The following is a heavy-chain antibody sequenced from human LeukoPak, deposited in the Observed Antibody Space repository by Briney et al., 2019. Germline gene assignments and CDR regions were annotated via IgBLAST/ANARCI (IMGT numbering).Heavy chain of an antibody. CDR2: INPSGGST. D-gene: IGHD2-2*01. CDR3: ARGPRYCSSTSCYLVWFDP. J-gene: IGHJ5*02. Sequence: ASVKVSCKASGYTFTSYYMHWVRQAPGQGLEWMGIINPSGGSTSYAQKFQGRVTITADESTSTAYMELSSLRSEDTAVYYCARGPRYCSSTSCYLVWFDPWGQGTLVTVSS. CDR1: GYTFTSYY. V-gene: IGHV1-46*01.